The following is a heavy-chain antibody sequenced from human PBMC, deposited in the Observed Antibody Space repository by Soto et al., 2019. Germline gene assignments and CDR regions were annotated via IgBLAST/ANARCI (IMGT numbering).Heavy chain of an antibody. CDR2: ISGGGGST. J-gene: IGHJ4*02. Sequence: PGGSLRLSCVVSGFTFSSYAMSWVRQAPGKGLEWVSAISGGGGSTYYADSVKGRFTISRDNSKSTLYLQMNSLRAEDTAVYYCAKDLFGKYEGIYFDYWGQGTLVTVSS. CDR3: AKDLFGKYEGIYFDY. CDR1: GFTFSSYA. V-gene: IGHV3-23*01. D-gene: IGHD3-3*01.